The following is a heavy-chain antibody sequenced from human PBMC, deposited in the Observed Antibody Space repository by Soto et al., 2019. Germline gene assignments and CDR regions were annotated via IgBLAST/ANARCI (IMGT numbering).Heavy chain of an antibody. Sequence: GASVKVSCKASGYTFTSYAMHWVRQAPGQRLEWMGWINAGDGNTKYSQKFQGRVTITRDTSASTACMELSSLRSEDTAVYYCARDAMTTEFDYWGQGTLVTVSS. CDR1: GYTFTSYA. CDR2: INAGDGNT. J-gene: IGHJ4*02. V-gene: IGHV1-3*01. CDR3: ARDAMTTEFDY. D-gene: IGHD4-4*01.